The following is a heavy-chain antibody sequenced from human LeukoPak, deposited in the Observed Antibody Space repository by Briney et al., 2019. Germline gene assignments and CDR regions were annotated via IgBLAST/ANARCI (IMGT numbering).Heavy chain of an antibody. CDR2: IFYTGDT. J-gene: IGHJ4*02. CDR1: GGSITNYF. Sequence: PSETLSLTCTVFGGSITNYFWSWIRQTPDKGLEWIGHIFYTGDTSYNPSLKSRAIISMDTSKSQFSLRLDSVTGADTAVYYCASGGGEGYNFYWGQGSLVTVSS. V-gene: IGHV4-59*08. CDR3: ASGGGEGYNFY. D-gene: IGHD5-24*01.